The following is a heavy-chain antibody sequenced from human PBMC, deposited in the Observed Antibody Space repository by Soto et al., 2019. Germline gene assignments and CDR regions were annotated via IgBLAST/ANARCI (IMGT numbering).Heavy chain of an antibody. CDR1: GGTFSSYA. V-gene: IGHV1-69*13. J-gene: IGHJ6*01. Sequence: SVKVSCKASGGTFSSYAISWVRQAPGQGLEWMGGIIPIFGTANYAQKFQGRVTITADESTSTAYMELSSLRSEDTAVYYCARCKQLLKYAIDVCREATKDTVCS. CDR2: IIPIFGTA. CDR3: ARCKQLLKYAIDV. D-gene: IGHD6-6*01.